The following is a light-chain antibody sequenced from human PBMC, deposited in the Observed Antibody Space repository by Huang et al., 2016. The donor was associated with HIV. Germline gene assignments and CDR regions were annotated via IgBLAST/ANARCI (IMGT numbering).Light chain of an antibody. CDR2: AAS. J-gene: IGKJ5*01. CDR1: QGIRVD. CDR3: LQDYNYPIT. Sequence: AIQMTQSPSSLSASVGDRVTITCRASQGIRVDLGWFQQKPGKAPKLLIYAASTLKSGVPSRFSGSASGTDFFTLTSSNLQPEDFATYYCLQDYNYPITFGQGTRLEIK. V-gene: IGKV1-6*02.